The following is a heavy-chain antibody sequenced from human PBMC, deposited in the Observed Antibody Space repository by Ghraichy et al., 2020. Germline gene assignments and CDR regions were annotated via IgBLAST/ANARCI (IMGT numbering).Heavy chain of an antibody. CDR2: ISYDGSNK. Sequence: GGSLRLSCAASGFTFSSSGMHWVRQAPGKGLEWVAVISYDGSNKYYADSVKGRFTISRDNSKNTLYLQMNSLRPEDTAVYYCAKDRSSSSWGSFDYWGQGTLVTVSS. CDR3: AKDRSSSSWGSFDY. J-gene: IGHJ4*02. V-gene: IGHV3-30*18. D-gene: IGHD6-13*01. CDR1: GFTFSSSG.